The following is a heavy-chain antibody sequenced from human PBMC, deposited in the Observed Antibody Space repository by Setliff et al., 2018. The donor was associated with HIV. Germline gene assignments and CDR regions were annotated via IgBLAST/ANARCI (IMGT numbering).Heavy chain of an antibody. D-gene: IGHD3-22*01. CDR3: TRGITRDSSGYYRDEYFDL. Sequence: ASVKVSCKASGYTFNTYGISWVRQAPGQGLEWMGWISPYNGDTRYAQKFQGRVTLTTDTSTNTAYMELRTLRSDDTAVYYCTRGITRDSSGYYRDEYFDLWGRGTLVTVSS. CDR2: ISPYNGDT. J-gene: IGHJ2*01. V-gene: IGHV1-18*01. CDR1: GYTFNTYG.